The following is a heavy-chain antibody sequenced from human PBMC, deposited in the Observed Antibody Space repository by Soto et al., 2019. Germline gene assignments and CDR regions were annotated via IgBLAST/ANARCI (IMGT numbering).Heavy chain of an antibody. CDR1: GGSISSGGYY. D-gene: IGHD1-26*01. CDR3: AGIYSGSPGGTLRY. J-gene: IGHJ4*02. Sequence: QVQLQESGPGLVKPSQTLSLTCTVSGGSISSGGYYWSWIRQHPGKGLEWIGYIYYSGSTYYNPFLKRRVTISVDPSKNQFSLKLSSVTAADTAVYYCAGIYSGSPGGTLRYWGQGTLVTVSS. CDR2: IYYSGST. V-gene: IGHV4-31*03.